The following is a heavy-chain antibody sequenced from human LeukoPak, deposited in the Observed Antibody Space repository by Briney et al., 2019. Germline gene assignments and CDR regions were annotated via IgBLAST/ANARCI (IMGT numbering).Heavy chain of an antibody. Sequence: GGSLRLSCAASGFTFSTYWMHWVRQAPGKGLVWVSRINSEGSSTTYADSVKGRFTISRDNSKNTVYLQMNSLRAEDTAVYYCAKEPRVATIEIFDYWGQGTLVTVSS. D-gene: IGHD5-12*01. CDR3: AKEPRVATIEIFDY. J-gene: IGHJ4*02. CDR1: GFTFSTYW. V-gene: IGHV3-74*01. CDR2: INSEGSST.